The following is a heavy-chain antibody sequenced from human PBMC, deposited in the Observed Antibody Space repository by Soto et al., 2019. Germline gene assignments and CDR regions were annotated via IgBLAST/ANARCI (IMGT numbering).Heavy chain of an antibody. Sequence: PGGSLRLSCAASGFPFGENAMSWVRQAPGKGLEWVSGISDSGATTYYADSVKGRFTISRDNSKSTLYLQVDSLRPEDAAVYYCARDPKTSGGQHWAFNYFDSWGQRTLVTVSS. V-gene: IGHV3-23*01. CDR1: GFPFGENA. CDR3: ARDPKTSGGQHWAFNYFDS. CDR2: ISDSGATT. D-gene: IGHD7-27*01. J-gene: IGHJ4*02.